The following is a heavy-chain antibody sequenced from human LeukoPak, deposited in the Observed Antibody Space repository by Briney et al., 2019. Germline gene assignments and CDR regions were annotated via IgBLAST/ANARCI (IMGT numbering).Heavy chain of an antibody. V-gene: IGHV4-38-2*02. CDR2: IYHSGST. Sequence: SETLSLTCTVSGYSISSGYYWGWIRQPPGKGLEWIGSIYHSGSTYYNPSLKSRVTISVDTSKNQFSLKLSSVTAADTAVYYCARSRQLYSGSPGSFDYWGQGTLVTVSS. D-gene: IGHD1-26*01. CDR3: ARSRQLYSGSPGSFDY. CDR1: GYSISSGYY. J-gene: IGHJ4*02.